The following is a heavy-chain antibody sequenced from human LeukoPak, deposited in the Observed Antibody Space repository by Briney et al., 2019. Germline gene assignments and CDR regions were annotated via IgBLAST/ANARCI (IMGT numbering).Heavy chain of an antibody. D-gene: IGHD3-22*01. CDR3: AKELDSSGYFDY. Sequence: GGSLRLSCAASGFTFSGYAINWVRQAPGKGLEWVSSISSSSSHIYYADSVKGRFTISRDNSKNTLYLQMNSLRAEDTAVYYCAKELDSSGYFDYWGQGTLVTVSS. CDR2: ISSSSSHI. CDR1: GFTFSGYA. V-gene: IGHV3-21*04. J-gene: IGHJ4*02.